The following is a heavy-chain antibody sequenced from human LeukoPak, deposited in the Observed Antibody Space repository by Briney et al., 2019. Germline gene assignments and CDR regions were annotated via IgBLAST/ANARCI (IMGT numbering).Heavy chain of an antibody. J-gene: IGHJ5*02. CDR2: IIPIFGTA. CDR1: GGTLSSYA. Sequence: SVKVSCKASGGTLSSYAISWVRQAPGQGLEWMGGIIPIFGTANYAQKFQGRVTITADESTSTAYMELSSLRSEDTAVYYCATHRPRCSSTSCYEGGQNWFDPWGQGTLVTVSS. V-gene: IGHV1-69*13. D-gene: IGHD2-2*01. CDR3: ATHRPRCSSTSCYEGGQNWFDP.